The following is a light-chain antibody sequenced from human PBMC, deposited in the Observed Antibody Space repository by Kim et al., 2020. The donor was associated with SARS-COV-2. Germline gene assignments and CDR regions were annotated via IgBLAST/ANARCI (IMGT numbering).Light chain of an antibody. CDR3: CSYAGSYSWV. CDR1: SSDVGNYNY. Sequence: QSALTQPRSVSGSPGQSVTISCTGTSSDVGNYNYVSWYQQHPGKAPKFMIYEVSKRPSGVPDRFSGSKSGNTASLTISGLQAEDEADYYCCSYAGSYSWVFGGGTQLTVL. V-gene: IGLV2-11*01. J-gene: IGLJ3*02. CDR2: EVS.